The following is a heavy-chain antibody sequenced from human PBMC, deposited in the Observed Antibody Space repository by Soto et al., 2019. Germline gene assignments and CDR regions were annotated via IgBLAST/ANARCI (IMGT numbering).Heavy chain of an antibody. CDR1: GFTFSSYA. CDR3: AREGGDYYDSSGYPYWYFDL. CDR2: ISYDGSNK. V-gene: IGHV3-30-3*01. D-gene: IGHD3-22*01. J-gene: IGHJ2*01. Sequence: QVQLVESGGGVVQPGRSLRLSCAASGFTFSSYAMHWVRQAPGKGLEWVAVISYDGSNKYYADSVKGRFTISRDNSKNTXYXXMNSLRAEDTAVYYCAREGGDYYDSSGYPYWYFDLWGRGTLVTVSS.